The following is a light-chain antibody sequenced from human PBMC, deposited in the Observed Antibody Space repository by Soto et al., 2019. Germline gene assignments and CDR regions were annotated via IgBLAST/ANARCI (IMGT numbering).Light chain of an antibody. Sequence: DIQLTQSPSFLSASVGDRVTITCRTSHDINSYLSWYQQKPGKAPKLLIYGASTLQSGVPSRFSGSGSGTEFTLTVSSLQPEDLATYYCQQLKTYPITFGGGTKVEIK. CDR3: QQLKTYPIT. J-gene: IGKJ4*01. V-gene: IGKV1-9*01. CDR2: GAS. CDR1: HDINSY.